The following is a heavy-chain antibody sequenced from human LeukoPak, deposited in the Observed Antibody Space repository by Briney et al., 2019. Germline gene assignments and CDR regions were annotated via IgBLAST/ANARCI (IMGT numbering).Heavy chain of an antibody. D-gene: IGHD1-26*01. CDR2: IIPIFGTA. Sequence: ASVKVSCKASGGTFSSYAISWVRQAPGQGLEWMGGIIPIFGTANYAQKFQGRATITADESTSTAYMELSSLRSEDTAVYYCARDNSVGNTAWWFDPWGQGTLVTVSS. CDR1: GGTFSSYA. CDR3: ARDNSVGNTAWWFDP. V-gene: IGHV1-69*13. J-gene: IGHJ5*02.